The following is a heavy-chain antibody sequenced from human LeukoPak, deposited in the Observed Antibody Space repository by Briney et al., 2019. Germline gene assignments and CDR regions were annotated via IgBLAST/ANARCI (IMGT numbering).Heavy chain of an antibody. V-gene: IGHV3-74*01. CDR3: ARVRDDYTYFDC. CDR1: GFTFSSYW. CDR2: INSDGSRT. J-gene: IGHJ4*02. D-gene: IGHD4-11*01. Sequence: GGPLRLSCAASGFTFSSYWMHWVRQAPGKGLMWVARINSDGSRTTYADSVRGRFTISRDNDKSTLYLQMNSLRAEDTAVYYCARVRDDYTYFDCWGQGTLVTVSS.